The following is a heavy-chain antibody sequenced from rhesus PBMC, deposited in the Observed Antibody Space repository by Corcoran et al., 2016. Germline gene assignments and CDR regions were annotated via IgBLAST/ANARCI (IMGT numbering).Heavy chain of an antibody. CDR2: IFGDGGST. D-gene: IGHD3-28*01. J-gene: IGHJ4*01. CDR3: GRGRVVNDRGLDS. CDR1: GAFAKSNS. V-gene: IGHV4-147*01. Sequence: QVQLQESGPGLVKSSETLSLTCAVSGAFAKSNSWTWIRPPPGKGLEWIGRIFGDGGSTSYNPSLTRRVTISRDTSKNQFSLKLNSVTAADTAVYCCGRGRVVNDRGLDSWGQGVLVTVSS.